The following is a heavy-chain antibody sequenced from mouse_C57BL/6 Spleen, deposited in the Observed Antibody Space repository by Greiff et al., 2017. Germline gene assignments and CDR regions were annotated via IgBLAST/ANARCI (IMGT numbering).Heavy chain of an antibody. J-gene: IGHJ2*01. CDR1: GFNIKDDY. D-gene: IGHD2-5*01. CDR2: IDPENGDT. Sequence: VQLQQSGAELVRPGALVKLSCTASGFNIKDDYMHWVKQRPEQGLEWIGWIDPENGDTEYASKFQGKATITADTSSNTAYLQLSSLTSEDTAVYYCTTGVTTAYYFDYWGQGTTLTVSS. V-gene: IGHV14-4*01. CDR3: TTGVTTAYYFDY.